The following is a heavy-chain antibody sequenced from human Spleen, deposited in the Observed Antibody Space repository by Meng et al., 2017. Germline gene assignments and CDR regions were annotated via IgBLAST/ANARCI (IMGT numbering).Heavy chain of an antibody. D-gene: IGHD4-11*01. J-gene: IGHJ4*02. CDR1: GGSFSSGGPF. CDR3: ARGPTTMAHDFDY. V-gene: IGHV4-31*11. Sequence: QVQLQESGPGLVKPSQTLSLTCAVSGGSFSSGGPFWTWIRQHPGKGLEWIGYISNNGNTYYNPSLKSRLSISVDTSRNQFSLKLSSVTAADSAVYYCARGPTTMAHDFDYWGQGTLVTVSS. CDR2: ISNNGNT.